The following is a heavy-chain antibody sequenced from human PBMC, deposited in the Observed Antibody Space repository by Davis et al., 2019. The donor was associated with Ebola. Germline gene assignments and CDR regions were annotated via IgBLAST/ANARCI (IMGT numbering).Heavy chain of an antibody. D-gene: IGHD1-26*01. CDR3: AKDTSNIWFDI. J-gene: IGHJ3*02. V-gene: IGHV3-23*01. Sequence: GESLKIPCSASGFIFSTYVMSWVRQAPGKGLEWVSTLGTSSDTYYADSVKGRFTISTDNSKNTLYLQMNGLRVEDTAIYYCAKDTSNIWFDIWGQGTNVTVSS. CDR2: LGTSSDT. CDR1: GFIFSTYV.